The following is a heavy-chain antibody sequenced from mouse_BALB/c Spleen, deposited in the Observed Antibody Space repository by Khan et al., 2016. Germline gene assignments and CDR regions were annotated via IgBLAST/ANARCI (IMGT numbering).Heavy chain of an antibody. V-gene: IGHV14-3*02. J-gene: IGHJ3*01. CDR1: GFNIKDTY. Sequence: EVQLKESGAELVKPGASVKLSCTASGFNIKDTYMHWVKQRPEQGLEWIGRIDPANGNTKYDPKFQGKATITADTSSNTAYLQLSSLTSEDTAVYYCARGSAWFAYWGQGTLVTVSA. CDR3: ARGSAWFAY. CDR2: IDPANGNT. D-gene: IGHD3-2*02.